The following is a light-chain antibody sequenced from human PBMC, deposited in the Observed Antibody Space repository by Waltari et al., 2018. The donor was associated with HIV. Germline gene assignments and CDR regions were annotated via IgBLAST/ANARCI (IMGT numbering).Light chain of an antibody. CDR1: SSNIGSNY. V-gene: IGLV1-47*01. CDR3: AAWDDSLSGLWV. Sequence: QSVLTQPPSASGTPGQRVTISCSGSSSNIGSNYVYWYQQLPGTAPKLLIYRNNQRPSGGPGRFSGSKSGASASRAIGGLRSEDEADYYSAAWDDSLSGLWVFGGGTKLTVL. J-gene: IGLJ3*02. CDR2: RNN.